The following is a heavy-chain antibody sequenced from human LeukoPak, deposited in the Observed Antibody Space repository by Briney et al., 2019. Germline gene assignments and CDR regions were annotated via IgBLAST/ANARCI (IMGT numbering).Heavy chain of an antibody. J-gene: IGHJ5*02. V-gene: IGHV4-59*01. Sequence: PSETLSLTCTVSGGSISSYYWSWIRQPPGQGLEWIGYIYYSGSTNYNPSLKSRVTISVDTSKNQFSLKLSSVTAADTAVYYCARSYYDSSGYYFNWFDPWGQGTLVTVSS. CDR3: ARSYYDSSGYYFNWFDP. CDR2: IYYSGST. D-gene: IGHD3-22*01. CDR1: GGSISSYY.